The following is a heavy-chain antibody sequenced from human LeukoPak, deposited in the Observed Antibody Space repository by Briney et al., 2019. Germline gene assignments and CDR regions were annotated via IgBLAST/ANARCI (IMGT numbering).Heavy chain of an antibody. J-gene: IGHJ4*02. Sequence: PSETLSLTCAVSGYSISSGYYWGWIRQPPGKGLEWIGSIYHSGSTYYNPSLKSRVTISVDTSKNQFSLKLSSVTAADTAVYYCARQAHIVVVPAAPFDYWGQGTLVTVSS. CDR2: IYHSGST. CDR3: ARQAHIVVVPAAPFDY. D-gene: IGHD2-2*01. CDR1: GYSISSGYY. V-gene: IGHV4-38-2*01.